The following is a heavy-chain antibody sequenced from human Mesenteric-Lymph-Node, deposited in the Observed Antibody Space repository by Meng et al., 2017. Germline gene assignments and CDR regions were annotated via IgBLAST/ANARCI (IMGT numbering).Heavy chain of an antibody. V-gene: IGHV5-51*01. J-gene: IGHJ6*02. Sequence: GGSLRLSCKGSGYSFTSYWIGWVRQMPGKGLEWMGIIYPGDSDTRYSPSFQGQVTISADKSISTAYLQWSSLKASDTAMYYCARRQSDGYSNGWTDYYYYGMDVWGQGTTVTVSS. CDR2: IYPGDSDT. D-gene: IGHD6-19*01. CDR1: GYSFTSYW. CDR3: ARRQSDGYSNGWTDYYYYGMDV.